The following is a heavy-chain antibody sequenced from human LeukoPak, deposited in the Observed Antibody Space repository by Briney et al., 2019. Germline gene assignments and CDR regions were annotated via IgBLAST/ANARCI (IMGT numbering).Heavy chain of an antibody. J-gene: IGHJ4*02. CDR3: ARRGSGHDY. D-gene: IGHD3-10*01. CDR1: GGSFSGYY. V-gene: IGHV4-34*01. CDR2: INHSGST. Sequence: NPSETLSLTCAVYGGSFSGYYWSWIRQPPGRGLEWIGEINHSGSTNYNPSLKSRVTISVDTSKNQFSLKLSSVTAADTAVYYCARRGSGHDYWGQGTLVTVSS.